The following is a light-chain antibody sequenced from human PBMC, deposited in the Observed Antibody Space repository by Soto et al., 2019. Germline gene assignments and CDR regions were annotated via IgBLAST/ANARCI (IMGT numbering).Light chain of an antibody. CDR2: LNNDGSH. CDR1: SGHSTYA. V-gene: IGLV4-69*01. CDR3: QTWVTGPPWV. Sequence: QPVLTQSPSASASLGASVKLTCTLSSGHSTYAIAWHQQQPEKGPRYLMKLNNDGSHTKGDGIPERFSGSSSGAERYLTISSLQSEDEADYYCQTWVTGPPWVFGGGTKLTVL. J-gene: IGLJ3*02.